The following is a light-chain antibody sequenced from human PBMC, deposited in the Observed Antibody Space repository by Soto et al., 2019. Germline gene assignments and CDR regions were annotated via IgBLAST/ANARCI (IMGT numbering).Light chain of an antibody. J-gene: IGKJ1*01. CDR2: GAS. V-gene: IGKV3-15*01. CDR3: QQYHNLPRT. CDR1: QSVSSN. Sequence: EIVMTQSPATLSVSPGERATLSCRASQSVSSNLAWYQQKPGQAPRLLIYGASTRATGIPARFSGSGSGTEFTLTISSLQSEDFEVYYCQQYHNLPRTFGQGPKVE.